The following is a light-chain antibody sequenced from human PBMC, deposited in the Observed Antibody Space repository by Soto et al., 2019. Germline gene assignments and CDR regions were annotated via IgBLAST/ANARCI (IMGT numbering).Light chain of an antibody. CDR1: SSDVGGYNY. V-gene: IGLV2-14*01. CDR2: DVS. Sequence: QSVLTQPASVSGSPGQSITISCTGTSSDVGGYNYVSWYQQHPGKAPKLMIYDVSNRPSGVSDRFSGSKSGNTASLTISGLQAEDEADYFCNSCIHDGCVFGTGTKVTVL. J-gene: IGLJ1*01. CDR3: NSCIHDGCV.